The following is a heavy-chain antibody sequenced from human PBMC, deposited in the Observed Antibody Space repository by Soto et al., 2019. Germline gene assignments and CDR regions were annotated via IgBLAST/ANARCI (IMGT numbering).Heavy chain of an antibody. CDR2: ISTYNGNT. D-gene: IGHD6-19*01. V-gene: IGHV1-18*01. CDR1: GYIFTSHG. J-gene: IGHJ1*01. CDR3: ARDNGQWLVSD. Sequence: QVQLVQSGAEVKKPGASVKVSCKASGYIFTSHGISWVRQAPGQGLEWMGRISTYNGNTKYAQKLQGRGTMTTDPSASIAYMELRSLRSDDTAVYYCARDNGQWLVSDWGQGTLVTVSS.